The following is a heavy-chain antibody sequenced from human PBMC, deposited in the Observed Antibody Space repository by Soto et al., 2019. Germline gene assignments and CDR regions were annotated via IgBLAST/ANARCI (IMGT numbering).Heavy chain of an antibody. Sequence: EGARRVWWAGSAGMSIRYAMIGGLQAPGKGLEWVSGISGSGISTYYADSVKGRFTISRDNSKNTLYLQMNSLRAEDTAVYYCAKNSESSAYSSFDYWGQGT. CDR1: AGMSIRYA. CDR3: AKNSESSAYSSFDY. J-gene: IGHJ4*02. D-gene: IGHD3-22*01. CDR2: ISGSGIST. V-gene: IGHV3-23*01.